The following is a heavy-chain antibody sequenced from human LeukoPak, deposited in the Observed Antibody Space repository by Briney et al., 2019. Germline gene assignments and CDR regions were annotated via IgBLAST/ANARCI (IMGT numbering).Heavy chain of an antibody. CDR3: ARAYYYDSSGYPGECMDV. J-gene: IGHJ6*02. D-gene: IGHD3-22*01. V-gene: IGHV1-69*13. Sequence: GASVKVSCKASGYTFTSYYIHWVRQAPGQGLEWMGGIIPIFGTANYAQKFQGRVTITADESTSTAYMELSSLRSEDTAVYYCARAYYYDSSGYPGECMDVWGQGTTVTVSS. CDR2: IIPIFGTA. CDR1: GYTFTSYY.